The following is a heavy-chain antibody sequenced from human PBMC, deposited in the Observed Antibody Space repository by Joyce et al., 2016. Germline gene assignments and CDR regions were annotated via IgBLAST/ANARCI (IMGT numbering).Heavy chain of an antibody. CDR3: ARSIGDI. CDR1: GFTFSSYG. J-gene: IGHJ3*02. D-gene: IGHD3-10*01. V-gene: IGHV3-7*01. Sequence: EVQLVESGGGLVQPGGSLRLSCAASGFTFSSYGLSWVRQAPGKGLEWVANIKQDGSEKYYVDSLKGRFTVSRDNAKNSLYLQMNSLRAEDTAVYYCARSIGDIWGQGTMVTVSS. CDR2: IKQDGSEK.